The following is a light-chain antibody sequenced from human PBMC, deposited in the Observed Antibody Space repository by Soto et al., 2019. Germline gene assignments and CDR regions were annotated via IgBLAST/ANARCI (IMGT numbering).Light chain of an antibody. CDR1: QTVSSN. J-gene: IGKJ1*01. V-gene: IGKV3D-15*01. CDR2: GAS. CDR3: QQYNNWTPWT. Sequence: EIAFTQSPCNMCLSPGERATLSCRASQTVSSNLAWFQQKPGQAPRLLIYGASTRATGIPARFSCSGSGTEFTLTISSLQSEDFAVYYCQQYNNWTPWTFGQGTKVDIK.